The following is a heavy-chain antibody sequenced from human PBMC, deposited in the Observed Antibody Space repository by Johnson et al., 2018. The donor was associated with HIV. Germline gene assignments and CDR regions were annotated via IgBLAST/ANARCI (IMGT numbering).Heavy chain of an antibody. CDR2: ISWNSGST. Sequence: VQLVESGGGLVQPGRSLRLSCAASGFTFDDYAMHWVRQAPGKGLEWVSGISWNSGSTYYADSVKGRFTISRDNSKNTLYLQMNSLRAEDTAVYYCAKNPGIAGGAFDIWGQGTMVTVSS. J-gene: IGHJ3*02. D-gene: IGHD6-13*01. CDR3: AKNPGIAGGAFDI. V-gene: IGHV3-9*01. CDR1: GFTFDDYA.